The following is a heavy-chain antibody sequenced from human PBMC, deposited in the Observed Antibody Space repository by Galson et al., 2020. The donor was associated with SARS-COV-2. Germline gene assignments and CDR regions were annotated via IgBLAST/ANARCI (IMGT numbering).Heavy chain of an antibody. CDR3: STDWCGGNCWNHVTLDY. V-gene: IGHV3-15*01. Sequence: AGGSLRLSCAASGFTFSDAWMYWVRQAPGKGLEWVGRIKTKAAGETTDYAAPVEGRFTISRDDSRSTLYLQMNSLQTGDTAMYYCSTDWCGGNCWNHVTLDYWGQGILVTVPS. CDR2: IKTKAAGETT. J-gene: IGHJ4*02. CDR1: GFTFSDAW. D-gene: IGHD2-21*02.